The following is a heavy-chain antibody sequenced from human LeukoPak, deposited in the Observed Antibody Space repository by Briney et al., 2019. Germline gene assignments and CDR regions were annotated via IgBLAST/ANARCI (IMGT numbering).Heavy chain of an antibody. Sequence: AGGSLRLSCAASGFTFSSYSMNWVRQAPGKGLEWVANIKPDGSATNYVDSVKGRFTISRDNAKNSLDLQMNSLRAEDTAVYYCARGGGSSSWGQGTLVTVSS. CDR3: ARGGGSSS. CDR1: GFTFSSYS. CDR2: IKPDGSAT. D-gene: IGHD6-6*01. V-gene: IGHV3-7*01. J-gene: IGHJ5*02.